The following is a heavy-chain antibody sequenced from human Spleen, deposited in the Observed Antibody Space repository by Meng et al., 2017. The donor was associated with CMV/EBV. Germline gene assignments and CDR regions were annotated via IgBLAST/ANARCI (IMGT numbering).Heavy chain of an antibody. D-gene: IGHD3-16*01. CDR3: WGTIDSDSYYGLDV. J-gene: IGHJ6*02. Sequence: LSLTCAASGFTFSTYTMNWVRQAPGKGLEWVSSITTRSSYIYYADSVKGRFTISRDNAKNSLHLQMNSLSAEDTAIYYCWGTIDSDSYYGLDVWGRGTTVTVSS. CDR1: GFTFSTYT. CDR2: ITTRSSYI. V-gene: IGHV3-21*01.